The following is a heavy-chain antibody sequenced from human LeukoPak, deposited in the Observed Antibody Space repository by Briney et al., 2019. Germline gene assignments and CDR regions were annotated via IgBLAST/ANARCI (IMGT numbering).Heavy chain of an antibody. V-gene: IGHV4-34*01. CDR2: INHSGST. Sequence: SETLSLTCAVYGGSFSGYYWSWIRQPPGKGLEWIGEINHSGSTNYNPSLKSRVTISVDTSKNQFSLKLSSVTAADTAVYYCARDLRSSIHPNWGQGTLVTVSS. J-gene: IGHJ4*02. D-gene: IGHD2/OR15-2a*01. CDR3: ARDLRSSIHPN. CDR1: GGSFSGYY.